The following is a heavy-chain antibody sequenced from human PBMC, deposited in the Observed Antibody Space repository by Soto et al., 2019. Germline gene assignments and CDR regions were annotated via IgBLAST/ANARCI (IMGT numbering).Heavy chain of an antibody. D-gene: IGHD1-1*01. Sequence: KSSETLSLTXTVSGGSVNSGGYHWSWIRQHPGKGLEWIGDIYYSGSTYYNPSLKSRVTISIDTSTNHFSLHLSALTAADTAVYYCARAPIPNWNYYGMDVWGQGTTVTVSS. CDR1: GGSVNSGGYH. J-gene: IGHJ6*02. CDR3: ARAPIPNWNYYGMDV. CDR2: IYYSGST. V-gene: IGHV4-31*02.